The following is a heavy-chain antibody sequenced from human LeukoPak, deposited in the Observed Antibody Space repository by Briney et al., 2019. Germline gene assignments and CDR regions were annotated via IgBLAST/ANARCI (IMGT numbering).Heavy chain of an antibody. V-gene: IGHV3-53*01. CDR2: IYHSGNT. CDR3: AKDRRWGYGDYDQRGAFDI. J-gene: IGHJ3*02. D-gene: IGHD4-17*01. CDR1: GFTISSYY. Sequence: GGSLRLSCAASGFTISSYYMAWVRQAPGKGLEWVSVIYHSGNTDYADSVKGRFTISRDNSKNTLYLQMNSLRAEDTAVYYCAKDRRWGYGDYDQRGAFDIWGQGTMVTVSS.